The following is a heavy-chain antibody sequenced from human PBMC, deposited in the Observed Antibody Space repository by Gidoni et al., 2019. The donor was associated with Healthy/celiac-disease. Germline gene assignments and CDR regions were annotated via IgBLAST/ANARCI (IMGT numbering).Heavy chain of an antibody. D-gene: IGHD6-19*01. J-gene: IGHJ4*02. V-gene: IGHV1-69*01. Sequence: VQLLQSGAEVKKPGSSVKVSCKASGGTFSSYAISWVRQAPRQGLEWMGGIIPIFGTANYAQKFQGRVTITADESTSTAYMELSSLRSEDTAVYYCARDKSYSSGWYRSGYFDYWGQGTLVTVSS. CDR3: ARDKSYSSGWYRSGYFDY. CDR2: IIPIFGTA. CDR1: GGTFSSYA.